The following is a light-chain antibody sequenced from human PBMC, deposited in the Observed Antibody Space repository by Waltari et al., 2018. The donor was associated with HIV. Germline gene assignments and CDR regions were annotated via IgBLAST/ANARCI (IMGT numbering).Light chain of an antibody. J-gene: IGKJ2*02. CDR1: QTINDY. V-gene: IGKV1-39*01. CDR2: GAS. Sequence: DIQLTQSPSSLSASVGDSVTITCRASQTINDYLNWYQQKPGRAPKLLIYGASTLERGVPSRFSGSGSGRDFTLTISSLQPEDFATYYCQQSYNMRTFGQGTKLDIK. CDR3: QQSYNMRT.